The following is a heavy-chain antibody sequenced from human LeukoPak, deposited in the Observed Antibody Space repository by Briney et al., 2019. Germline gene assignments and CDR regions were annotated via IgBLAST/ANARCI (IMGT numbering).Heavy chain of an antibody. CDR3: ARHRRIMITFGGVRGASDI. J-gene: IGHJ3*02. D-gene: IGHD3-16*01. CDR1: GFTFSSYW. V-gene: IGHV3-74*01. Sequence: GGSLRLSCAASGFTFSSYWMHWVRQAPGKGLVWVSRINSDGSSTSYADSVKGRFTISRDNAKNTLYLQMNSLRAEDTAVYYCARHRRIMITFGGVRGASDIWGQGTMVTVSS. CDR2: INSDGSST.